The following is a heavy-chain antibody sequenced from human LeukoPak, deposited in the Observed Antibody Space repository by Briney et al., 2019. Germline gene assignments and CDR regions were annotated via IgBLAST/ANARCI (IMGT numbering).Heavy chain of an antibody. CDR1: GYIFSSYW. Sequence: GESLKISCKGSGYIFSSYWIAWVRQMPGKGLEWVGIIYPGDTDTRYSPSFQGQVTISVDQSISTAYVQWSSLRASDTAMYYCTRPASGWTQIDYWGQGTLVTVSS. V-gene: IGHV5-51*01. J-gene: IGHJ4*02. D-gene: IGHD6-19*01. CDR3: TRPASGWTQIDY. CDR2: IYPGDTDT.